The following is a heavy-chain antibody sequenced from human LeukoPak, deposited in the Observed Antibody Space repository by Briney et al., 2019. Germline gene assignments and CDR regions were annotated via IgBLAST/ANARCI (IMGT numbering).Heavy chain of an antibody. V-gene: IGHV5-51*01. CDR1: RYSFSNYW. CDR2: IYPGDSNT. CDR3: ARQPLVRDCGGDCEFDY. J-gene: IGHJ4*02. D-gene: IGHD2-21*02. Sequence: RHGESLKIPCKGSRYSFSNYWIGWVRQMPGKGLEWMGIIYPGDSNTRYSPSFQGQVTISADRSISTAYLQWSSLKASDTAVYYCARQPLVRDCGGDCEFDYWGQGTLVSVSS.